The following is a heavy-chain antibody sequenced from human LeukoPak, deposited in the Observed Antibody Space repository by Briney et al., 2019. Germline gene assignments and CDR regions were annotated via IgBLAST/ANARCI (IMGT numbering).Heavy chain of an antibody. CDR3: ARDHGDSYYFDY. Sequence: PSETLSLTCAVSGGSISSGGYSWSWIRQPPGKGLEWIGYIYHSGSTYYNPSLKSRVTISVDRSKNQFSLKLSSVTAADTAVYYCARDHGDSYYFDYWGQGTLVTVSS. CDR2: IYHSGST. J-gene: IGHJ4*02. CDR1: GGSISSGGYS. D-gene: IGHD4-17*01. V-gene: IGHV4-30-2*01.